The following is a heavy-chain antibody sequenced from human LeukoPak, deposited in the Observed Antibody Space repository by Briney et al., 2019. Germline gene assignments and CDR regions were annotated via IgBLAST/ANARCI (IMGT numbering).Heavy chain of an antibody. CDR1: GFTFSDYY. V-gene: IGHV3-11*04. J-gene: IGHJ6*03. CDR3: ARDLGSGNYYMDV. D-gene: IGHD3-10*01. CDR2: ISSSGSTS. Sequence: GVSLGLSCAASGFTFSDYYMSWIRQAPGKGLEWLSYISSSGSTSYYADSVEGRITISRDNAKNSLYLQMNSLRAEDTAVYYCARDLGSGNYYMDVWGKGTTVTVSS.